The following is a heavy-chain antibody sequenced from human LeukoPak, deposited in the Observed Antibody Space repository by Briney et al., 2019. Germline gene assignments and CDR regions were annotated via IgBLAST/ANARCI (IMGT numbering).Heavy chain of an antibody. Sequence: GGSLRLSCAASGFTFSSYGMHWVRQAPGKGLEWVAFIRYDGSNKYYADSVKGRFTISRDNSKNTLYLQMNSLRAEDTAVYYCAKDKYYYDSSGQNDYWGQGTLVTVSS. CDR2: IRYDGSNK. CDR1: GFTFSSYG. CDR3: AKDKYYYDSSGQNDY. J-gene: IGHJ4*02. V-gene: IGHV3-30*02. D-gene: IGHD3-22*01.